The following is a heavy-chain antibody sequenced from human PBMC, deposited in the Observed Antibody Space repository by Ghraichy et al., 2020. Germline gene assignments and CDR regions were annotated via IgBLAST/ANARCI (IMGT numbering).Heavy chain of an antibody. J-gene: IGHJ6*02. CDR1: GASVSSDPYS. Sequence: SETLSLTCVVSGASVSSDPYSWTWLRQSPVKGLEWIGYVYHSETAYYNPSLETRLSISVDRSWNQFSLKLRSVTAADTAVYFCAVLASNGVDVWGQGITVSVSS. CDR2: VYHSETA. D-gene: IGHD3-3*01. V-gene: IGHV4-30-2*06. CDR3: AVLASNGVDV.